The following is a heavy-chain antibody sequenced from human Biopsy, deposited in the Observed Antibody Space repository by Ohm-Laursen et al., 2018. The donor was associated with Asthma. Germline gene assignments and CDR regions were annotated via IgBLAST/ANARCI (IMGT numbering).Heavy chain of an antibody. CDR2: VHSTGST. CDR3: ARATSIWSQSGPHYFDH. V-gene: IGHV4-59*01. J-gene: IGHJ4*02. D-gene: IGHD6-13*01. CDR1: PGSINDYY. Sequence: PSQTLSLTCTVSPGSINDYYWNWIRQFPGKGLEWIGYVHSTGSTRFNPSLKSRLTISVDTSVDQVSLKLTSVTAADTAVYYCARATSIWSQSGPHYFDHWGQGTLVTVSS.